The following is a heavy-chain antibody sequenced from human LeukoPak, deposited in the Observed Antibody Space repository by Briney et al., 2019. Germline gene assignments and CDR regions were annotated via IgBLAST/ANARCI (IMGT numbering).Heavy chain of an antibody. V-gene: IGHV3-11*01. D-gene: IGHD4-23*01. Sequence: SGGSLRLPCAASGFTFSDYYMSWIRQAPGEGLEWVSYISSSGGTIYFADSVKDRFTISRDNAKNSLDLQMNSLRAEDTAMYYCARAAVVTSPFDYWGQGTLVTVSS. CDR1: GFTFSDYY. J-gene: IGHJ4*02. CDR2: ISSSGGTI. CDR3: ARAAVVTSPFDY.